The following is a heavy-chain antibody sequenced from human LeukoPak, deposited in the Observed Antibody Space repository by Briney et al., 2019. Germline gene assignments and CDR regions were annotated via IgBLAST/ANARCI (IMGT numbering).Heavy chain of an antibody. CDR2: ISYDGSNK. Sequence: GGSLRLSCAASGFTFSSYGMHWVRQAPGKGLEWVAVISYDGSNKYYADSVKGRFTISRDNSKNTLYLQMNSLRAEDTAVYYCAKGRGVQAYYYGMDVWGQGTTVTVSS. CDR3: AKGRGVQAYYYGMDV. D-gene: IGHD3-10*01. V-gene: IGHV3-30*18. CDR1: GFTFSSYG. J-gene: IGHJ6*01.